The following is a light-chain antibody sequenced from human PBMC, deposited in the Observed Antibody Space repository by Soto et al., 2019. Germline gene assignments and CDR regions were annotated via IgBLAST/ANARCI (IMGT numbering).Light chain of an antibody. Sequence: EIVLTQSPGTLSLSPGERATLSCRASQSVSSPYLAWYQQKPGQAPRLLISGASSRATGIPDRFSASGSETDFTLTISRLEPEDFAVYYCQQCGSSLFTFGPGTKVDIK. V-gene: IGKV3-20*01. CDR2: GAS. J-gene: IGKJ3*01. CDR3: QQCGSSLFT. CDR1: QSVSSPY.